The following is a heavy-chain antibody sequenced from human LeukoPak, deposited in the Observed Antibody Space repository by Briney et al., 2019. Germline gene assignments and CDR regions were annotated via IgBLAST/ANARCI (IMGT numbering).Heavy chain of an antibody. CDR3: AKDVGGATPYDY. J-gene: IGHJ4*02. Sequence: SGGSLRLSCAASGFTFSSYAMSWVRQAPGKGLEWVSAISGSGGSTCYADSVKGRFTISRDNSKNTLYLQMNSLRAEDTAVYCCAKDVGGATPYDYWGQGTLVTVSS. V-gene: IGHV3-23*01. CDR2: ISGSGGST. CDR1: GFTFSSYA. D-gene: IGHD1-26*01.